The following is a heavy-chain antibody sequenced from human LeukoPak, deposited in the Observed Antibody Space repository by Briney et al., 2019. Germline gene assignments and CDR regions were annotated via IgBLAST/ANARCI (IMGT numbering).Heavy chain of an antibody. Sequence: PGGSLRLSCAASGFTFSSYWMHWVRHAPGKGLVWVSRINTDGSSTSYADSVKGRFTISRDNAKNTLYLQINSLRAEGTAVYYCARGSDYGDYEGIDYWGQGTLVTVSS. V-gene: IGHV3-74*01. CDR2: INTDGSST. CDR1: GFTFSSYW. J-gene: IGHJ4*02. CDR3: ARGSDYGDYEGIDY. D-gene: IGHD4-17*01.